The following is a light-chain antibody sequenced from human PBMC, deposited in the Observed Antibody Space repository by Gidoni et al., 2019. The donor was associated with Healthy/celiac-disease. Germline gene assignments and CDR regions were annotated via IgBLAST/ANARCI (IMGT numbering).Light chain of an antibody. Sequence: VLTHSPATLSLSPGERATLSCTTSQSVSSYLAWYQQKPGQAPRLLIYDASNRATGIPARFSGSGSGTDFTLTISSLEPEDFAVYYCQQRSNWLRTFGQGTKVEIK. CDR2: DAS. V-gene: IGKV3-11*01. J-gene: IGKJ1*01. CDR1: QSVSSY. CDR3: QQRSNWLRT.